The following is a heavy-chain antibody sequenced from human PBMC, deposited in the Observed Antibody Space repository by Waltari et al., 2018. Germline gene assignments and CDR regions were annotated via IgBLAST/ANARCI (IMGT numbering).Heavy chain of an antibody. V-gene: IGHV1-8*01. CDR1: GYTFTSYD. CDR2: MNPNSGNT. Sequence: QVQLVQSGAEVKKPGASVQVSCKASGYTFTSYDINWVRQATGHGLEWMGWMNPNSGNTGYAQKFQGRVTMTRNTSISTAYMELSSLRSEDTAVYYCARAGTGTGGWYYYYYMDVWGKGTTVTVSS. CDR3: ARAGTGTGGWYYYYYMDV. D-gene: IGHD1-7*01. J-gene: IGHJ6*03.